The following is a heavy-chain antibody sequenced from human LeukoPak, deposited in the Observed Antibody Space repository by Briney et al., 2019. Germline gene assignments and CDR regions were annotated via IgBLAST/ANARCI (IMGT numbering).Heavy chain of an antibody. CDR1: GFTFSSYA. V-gene: IGHV3-30-3*01. Sequence: GGSLRLSCAASGFTFSSYAMHWVRQAPGKGLEWVAVISYDGSNKYYADSVKGRFTISRDNSKNTLYLQLNSLRPEDTAVYYCARDQLAYSGYDTLFDYWGQGSLVTVSS. J-gene: IGHJ4*02. CDR2: ISYDGSNK. CDR3: ARDQLAYSGYDTLFDY. D-gene: IGHD5-12*01.